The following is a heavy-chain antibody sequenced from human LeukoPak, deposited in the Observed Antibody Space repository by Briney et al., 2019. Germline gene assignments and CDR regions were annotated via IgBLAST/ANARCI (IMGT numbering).Heavy chain of an antibody. V-gene: IGHV1-8*01. CDR3: AREGGLRGVTVDY. J-gene: IGHJ4*02. CDR1: GYTFTSYD. D-gene: IGHD3-10*01. CDR2: MNPNSGNT. Sequence: GASVKVSCKASGYTFTSYDINWVRQATGQGLEWMGWMNPNSGNTGYAQKFQGRVTMTRDTSISTAYMELSRLRSDDTAVYYCAREGGLRGVTVDYWGQGTLVTVSS.